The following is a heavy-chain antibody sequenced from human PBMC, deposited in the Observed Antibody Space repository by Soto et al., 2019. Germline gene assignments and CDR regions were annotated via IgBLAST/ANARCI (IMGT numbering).Heavy chain of an antibody. CDR2: ISSSSSYI. Sequence: GGSLRLSCAASGFTFSSYSMNWVRQAPGKGLEWVSSISSSSSYIYYADSVKGRFTISRDNAKNSLYLQMNSLRAEDTAVYYCARDMVEYSSSSEFDPWGQGTLVTVSS. V-gene: IGHV3-21*01. J-gene: IGHJ5*02. CDR1: GFTFSSYS. D-gene: IGHD6-6*01. CDR3: ARDMVEYSSSSEFDP.